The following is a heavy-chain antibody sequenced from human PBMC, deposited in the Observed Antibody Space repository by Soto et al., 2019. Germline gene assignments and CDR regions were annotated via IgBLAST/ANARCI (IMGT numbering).Heavy chain of an antibody. V-gene: IGHV3-30-3*02. CDR1: GFTFSSYA. J-gene: IGHJ6*02. Sequence: PGGSLRLSCAASGFTFSSYAMHWVRQAPGKGLEWVAFISNDGGNIKYGDSAKGRFTISRDKSKITLFLQMTSLRADDTGLYYCAKSRDGSHLGMDVWGQGTTVTVSS. CDR2: ISNDGGNI. CDR3: AKSRDGSHLGMDV. D-gene: IGHD3-3*02.